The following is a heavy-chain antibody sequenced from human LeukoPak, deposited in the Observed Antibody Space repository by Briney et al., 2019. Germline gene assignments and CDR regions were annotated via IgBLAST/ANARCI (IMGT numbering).Heavy chain of an antibody. CDR3: ARRGITMVRGVTRKSPTTDAFDF. Sequence: SETLSLTCAAYGGSFSGYYWSWIRQPPGKGLEWIGEINYSGSTNYNPSLKSRVTISVDTSKNQFSLKLSSVTAADTAVYYCARRGITMVRGVTRKSPTTDAFDFWGQGTMVTVSS. CDR2: INYSGST. V-gene: IGHV4-34*01. D-gene: IGHD3-10*01. J-gene: IGHJ3*01. CDR1: GGSFSGYY.